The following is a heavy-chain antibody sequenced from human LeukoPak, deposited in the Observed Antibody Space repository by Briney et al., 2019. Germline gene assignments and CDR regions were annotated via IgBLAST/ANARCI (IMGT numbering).Heavy chain of an antibody. D-gene: IGHD6-13*01. J-gene: IGHJ4*02. CDR1: GFTFSSYS. CDR3: ARDPPGIAASGTYY. Sequence: GGSLRLSCAASGFTFSSYSMNWVRQAPGKGLEWVSLIYSRGGTSYADSVEGRFTISRDSSKNTLFLQMNSLRVEDTAVYYCARDPPGIAASGTYYWGQGTLDTVSS. V-gene: IGHV3-53*01. CDR2: IYSRGGT.